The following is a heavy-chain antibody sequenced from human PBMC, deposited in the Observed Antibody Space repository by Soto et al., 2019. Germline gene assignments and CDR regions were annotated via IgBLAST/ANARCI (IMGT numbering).Heavy chain of an antibody. CDR2: INHSGST. CDR3: ARDKITGLFDX. CDR1: GGSFSGYY. Sequence: QVQLQQWGAGLLKPSETLSLTCAVYGGSFSGYYWTWIRQPPGTGLEWIGEINHSGSTNYNPSLKSRVTISVDTSKNQFSLKLTSVTAADTAVYYCARDKITGLFDXWGXXTXVTVSS. V-gene: IGHV4-34*01. D-gene: IGHD2-8*02. J-gene: IGHJ4*02.